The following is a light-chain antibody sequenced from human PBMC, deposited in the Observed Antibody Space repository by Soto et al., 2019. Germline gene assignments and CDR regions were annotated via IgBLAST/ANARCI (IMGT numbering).Light chain of an antibody. CDR2: GAS. J-gene: IGKJ2*01. Sequence: VMTQSSATLSVSPGESATLSCRASQTIKSNLAWYQQKSGQPPRLLIYGASIRATGIPVRFSGSGSGTEFTLTISSLQSEDSALYYCQQYNNWPLFTFGQGTKLEIK. V-gene: IGKV3-15*01. CDR3: QQYNNWPLFT. CDR1: QTIKSN.